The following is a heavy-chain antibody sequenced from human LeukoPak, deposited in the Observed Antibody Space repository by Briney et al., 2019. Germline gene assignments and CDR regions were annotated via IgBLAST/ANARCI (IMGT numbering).Heavy chain of an antibody. CDR1: GFTFSSYA. V-gene: IGHV3-23*01. CDR3: ALYSSSWYSPFDY. J-gene: IGHJ4*02. CDR2: ISGSGGST. Sequence: GGSLRLSCAASGFTFSSYAMSWVRQARGKGLEWVSAISGSGGSTYYADSVKGRFTISRDNSKNTLYLQMNSLRAEDTAVYYCALYSSSWYSPFDYWGQGTLVTVSS. D-gene: IGHD6-13*01.